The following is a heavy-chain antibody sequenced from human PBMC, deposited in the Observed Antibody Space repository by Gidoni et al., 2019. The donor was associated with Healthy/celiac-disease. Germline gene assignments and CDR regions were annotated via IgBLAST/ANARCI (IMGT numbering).Heavy chain of an antibody. CDR1: GFSLSNARMG. V-gene: IGHV2-26*01. D-gene: IGHD3-3*01. J-gene: IGHJ4*02. CDR3: ARIRRRFLEWLPTPCFDY. CDR2: IFSNDEK. Sequence: QVTLKESGPVLVKPTETLTLTCTVSGFSLSNARMGVSWLRQPPGKALEWLAHIFSNDEKSYSTSLKSRLTISKDTSKSQVVLTMTNMDPVDTATYYCARIRRRFLEWLPTPCFDYWGQGTLVTVSS.